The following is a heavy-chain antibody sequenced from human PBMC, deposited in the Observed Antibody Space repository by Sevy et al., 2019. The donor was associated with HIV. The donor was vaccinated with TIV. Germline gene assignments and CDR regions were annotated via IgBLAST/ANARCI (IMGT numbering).Heavy chain of an antibody. J-gene: IGHJ3*02. D-gene: IGHD1-26*01. CDR3: AREGSYRRNGDAFDI. CDR1: GFTFSSYW. Sequence: GESLKISCAASGFTFSSYWMHWVRQAPGKGLVWVSRINSDGSSTSYADSVKGQFTISRDNAKNTLYLQMNSLRAEDTAVYYCAREGSYRRNGDAFDIWGQGTMVTVSS. V-gene: IGHV3-74*01. CDR2: INSDGSST.